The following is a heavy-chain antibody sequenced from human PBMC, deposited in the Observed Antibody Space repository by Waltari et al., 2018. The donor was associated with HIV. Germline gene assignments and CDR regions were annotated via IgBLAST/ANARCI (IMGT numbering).Heavy chain of an antibody. J-gene: IGHJ6*02. Sequence: QVQLVESGGGVVQPGSSLRLACAAYGSTYGMHWVRQAPGKGLELVAGISYDGSHGYYADSVKGRFTISRDNSKNTVYLQMNSLRPEDDTAVYYCAKDRGQWLIRGPGYGMDVWGQGTTVTVSS. CDR1: GSTYG. D-gene: IGHD3-22*01. V-gene: IGHV3-30*18. CDR3: AKDRGQWLIRGPGYGMDV. CDR2: ISYDGSHG.